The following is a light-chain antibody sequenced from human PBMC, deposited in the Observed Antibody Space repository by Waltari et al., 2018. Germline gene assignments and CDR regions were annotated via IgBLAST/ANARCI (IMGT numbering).Light chain of an antibody. CDR3: QTCNAWPRT. Sequence: EIVMTQAPAILSVSPGERATLSCRASQSVSNNLAWYQQKPRQAPRLLISGASTRATGVPARFSRRGYGTAFTLTSRSPQSEDFAVYYSQTCNAWPRTFGHGTTVEI. CDR1: QSVSNN. J-gene: IGKJ1*01. V-gene: IGKV3D-15*01. CDR2: GAS.